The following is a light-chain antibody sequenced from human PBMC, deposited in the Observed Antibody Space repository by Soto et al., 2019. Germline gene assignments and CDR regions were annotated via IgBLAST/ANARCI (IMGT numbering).Light chain of an antibody. J-gene: IGKJ5*01. CDR2: GAS. CDR1: QSVSSSF. CDR3: QQYNNWPPIT. V-gene: IGKV3-20*01. Sequence: EIVLTQSPGTLSLSQGERATLPCRASQSVSSSFLAWYQQKVGQAPRLLIYGASSRATGIPDRFSGSGSGTEFTLTISSLQSEDFAVYFCQQYNNWPPITFGQGTRLEIK.